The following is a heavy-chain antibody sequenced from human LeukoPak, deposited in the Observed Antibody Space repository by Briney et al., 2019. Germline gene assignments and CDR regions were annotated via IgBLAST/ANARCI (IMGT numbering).Heavy chain of an antibody. V-gene: IGHV5-51*01. Sequence: GASLQISSKGSGYSFTSYWIGWVRRMPGKGLEWMGIIYPGDSDTRYSPSFQGQVTISADESITTAYLQWSSLKASDTAMYYCARHEGYDFWSGFYTGYYYGMDVWGQGTTVTVSS. D-gene: IGHD3-3*01. J-gene: IGHJ6*02. CDR1: GYSFTSYW. CDR2: IYPGDSDT. CDR3: ARHEGYDFWSGFYTGYYYGMDV.